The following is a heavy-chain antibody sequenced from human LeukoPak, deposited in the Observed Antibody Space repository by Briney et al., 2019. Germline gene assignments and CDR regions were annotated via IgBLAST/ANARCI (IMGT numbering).Heavy chain of an antibody. Sequence: GGSLRLSCVASGFTFSRYWMNWVRQAPGKGLEWVANIKQDGSEKYYVDSVKGRFTISRDNAKNSLYLQMNSLRAEDTAVYYCASSSLKLGRDYWGQGTLVTVSS. D-gene: IGHD1-7*01. V-gene: IGHV3-7*01. J-gene: IGHJ4*02. CDR2: IKQDGSEK. CDR1: GFTFSRYW. CDR3: ASSSLKLGRDY.